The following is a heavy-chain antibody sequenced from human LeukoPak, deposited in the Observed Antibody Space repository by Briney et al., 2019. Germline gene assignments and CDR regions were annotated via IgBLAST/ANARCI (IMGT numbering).Heavy chain of an antibody. J-gene: IGHJ4*02. CDR1: GGSISSYY. D-gene: IGHD3-10*01. CDR2: IYYSGST. Sequence: PSETLSLTCTVSGGSISSYYWSWIRQPPGKGLEWIGYIYYSGSTNYNPSLKSRVTISVDTSKNQFSLKLSSVTAADTAVYYCASSLGFGESFGYWGQGTLVTVSS. CDR3: ASSLGFGESFGY. V-gene: IGHV4-59*08.